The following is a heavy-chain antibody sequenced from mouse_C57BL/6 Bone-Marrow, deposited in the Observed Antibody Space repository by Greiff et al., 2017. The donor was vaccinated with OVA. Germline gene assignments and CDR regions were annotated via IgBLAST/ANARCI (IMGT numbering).Heavy chain of an antibody. CDR3: ANYDYDSLAWFAY. CDR1: GYTFTSYW. D-gene: IGHD2-4*01. V-gene: IGHV1-55*01. Sequence: VKLQQPGAELVKPGASVKMSCKASGYTFTSYWITWVTQRPGQGLEWIGDIYPGSGSTNYNEKFKSKATLTVDTSSSTAYMQLSSLTSEDSAVYYCANYDYDSLAWFAYWGQGTLVTVSA. CDR2: IYPGSGST. J-gene: IGHJ3*01.